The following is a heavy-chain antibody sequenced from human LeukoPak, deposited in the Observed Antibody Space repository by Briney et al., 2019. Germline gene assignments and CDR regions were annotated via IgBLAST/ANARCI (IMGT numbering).Heavy chain of an antibody. D-gene: IGHD1-26*01. V-gene: IGHV3-48*04. CDR3: ARSPSGSYYYHYYYGMDV. Sequence: GGSLRLSCAASGFTFSSYAMNWVRQAPGKGLEWVSYISSSSGTIYYADSVKGRFTISRDNAKNSLYLQMNSLRAEDTAVYYCARSPSGSYYYHYYYGMDVWGQGTTVTVSS. CDR2: ISSSSGTI. J-gene: IGHJ6*02. CDR1: GFTFSSYA.